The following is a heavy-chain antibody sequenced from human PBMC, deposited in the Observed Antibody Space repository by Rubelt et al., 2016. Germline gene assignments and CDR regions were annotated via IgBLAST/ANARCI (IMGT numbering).Heavy chain of an antibody. J-gene: IGHJ4*02. Sequence: QLQLQESGPGLVKPSETLSLTCTVSGGSISSSSYYWGWIRQPPGKGLEWIGSIYYSGSTYYNPSLKSRVTISVDTSKNQFSLKLSSVTAADTAVYYCARIPVDYSSSAVDYWGQGALVTVSS. CDR3: ARIPVDYSSSAVDY. D-gene: IGHD6-13*01. V-gene: IGHV4-39*07. CDR2: IYYSGST. CDR1: GGSISSSSYY.